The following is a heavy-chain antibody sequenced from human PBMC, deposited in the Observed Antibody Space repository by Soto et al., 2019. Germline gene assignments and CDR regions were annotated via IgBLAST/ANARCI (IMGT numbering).Heavy chain of an antibody. V-gene: IGHV3-23*01. CDR3: AKFAMTTVTTLDSPGPYYYYYYMDV. CDR2: ISGSGGST. Sequence: GGSLRLSCAASGFTFSSYAMSWVRQAPGKGLEWVSAISGSGGSTYYADSVKGRFTISRDNSKNTLYLQMNSLRAEDTAVYYCAKFAMTTVTTLDSPGPYYYYYYMDVWGKGTTVTVSS. J-gene: IGHJ6*03. D-gene: IGHD4-17*01. CDR1: GFTFSSYA.